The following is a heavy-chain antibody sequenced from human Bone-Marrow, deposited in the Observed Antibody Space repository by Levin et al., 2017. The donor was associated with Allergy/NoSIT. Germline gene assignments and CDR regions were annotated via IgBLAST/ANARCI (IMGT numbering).Heavy chain of an antibody. J-gene: IGHJ3*01. V-gene: IGHV3-21*01. Sequence: RGESLKISCLVSGFTFSDYSIYWVRQAPGKGLEWISSISSDSSDLYYADSVKGRFTISSDNAKNSLNLQVSSLRAEDTAVYHCVRGIIGDVRVAHKEAFDVWGQGTMVTVSS. D-gene: IGHD2/OR15-2a*01. CDR3: VRGIIGDVRVAHKEAFDV. CDR1: GFTFSDYS. CDR2: ISSDSSDL.